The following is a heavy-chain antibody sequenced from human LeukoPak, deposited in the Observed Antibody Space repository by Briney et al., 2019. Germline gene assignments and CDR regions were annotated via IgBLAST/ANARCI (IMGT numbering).Heavy chain of an antibody. CDR3: ARQTLEWLFHFDY. V-gene: IGHV3-21*01. CDR1: GFTFSSYS. D-gene: IGHD3-3*01. Sequence: KPGGSLRLSCAASGFTFSSYSMNWVRQAPGKGLEWVSSISSSSSYIYYADSVKGRFTISRDNAKNSLYLQMNSLRAEDTAVYYCARQTLEWLFHFDYWGQGTLVTVSS. CDR2: ISSSSSYI. J-gene: IGHJ4*02.